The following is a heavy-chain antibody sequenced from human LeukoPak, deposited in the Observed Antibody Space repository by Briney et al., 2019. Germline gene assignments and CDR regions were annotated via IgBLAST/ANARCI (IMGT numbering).Heavy chain of an antibody. CDR3: ARQAGRDSMVY. CDR1: GGSISSSSYY. CDR2: ICYSRST. Sequence: SETLSLTCTVSGGSISSSSYYWGWIRQPPGKGLEWIGSICYSRSTYYNPARKSRVTISVDTSKHQFSLKLSSVTATDTSVYYCARQAGRDSMVYWGQGTLVTVSS. V-gene: IGHV4-39*01. J-gene: IGHJ4*02. D-gene: IGHD2-21*02.